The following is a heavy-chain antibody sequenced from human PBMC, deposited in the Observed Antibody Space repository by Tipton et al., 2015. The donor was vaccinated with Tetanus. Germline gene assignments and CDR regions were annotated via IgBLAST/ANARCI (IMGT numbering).Heavy chain of an antibody. CDR1: GGSLSTYF. J-gene: IGHJ3*01. Sequence: GLVKPSETLSLTCSVSGGSLSTYFWTWIRQPPGKGLEWVGYISYTGSTNCNPSLKSRLSISLNTSHNQISLKLTSPAATDTAVYYCARLTTPFNTFDLWGQGRLVTVSS. D-gene: IGHD1-1*01. CDR2: ISYTGST. V-gene: IGHV4-59*01. CDR3: ARLTTPFNTFDL.